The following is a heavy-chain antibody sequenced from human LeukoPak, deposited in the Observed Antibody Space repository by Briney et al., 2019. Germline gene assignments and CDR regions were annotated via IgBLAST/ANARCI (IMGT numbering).Heavy chain of an antibody. V-gene: IGHV4-31*03. Sequence: SETLSLTCTVSGGSISSGGYYWSWIRQHPGKGLEWIGYIYYSGSTYYNPSLKSRVTISVDTSKNQFSLKLTSVTAADTAVYYCASTGFREFDPWGQGTLVTVSS. CDR1: GGSISSGGYY. CDR2: IYYSGST. J-gene: IGHJ5*02. CDR3: ASTGFREFDP. D-gene: IGHD1-14*01.